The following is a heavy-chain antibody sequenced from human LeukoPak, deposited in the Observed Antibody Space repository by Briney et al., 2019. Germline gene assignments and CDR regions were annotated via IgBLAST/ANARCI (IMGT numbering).Heavy chain of an antibody. CDR2: ISAYNGNT. Sequence: ASVKVSCKASGYTFTSYGISWVRQAPGQGLEWMGWISAYNGNTNYAQKLQGRVTMTTDTSTSTAYMELRSLRSDDTAVYYCARALRRDSSSSDCYYYGMDVWGQGTTVTVSS. CDR3: ARALRRDSSSSDCYYYGMDV. D-gene: IGHD6-6*01. CDR1: GYTFTSYG. J-gene: IGHJ6*02. V-gene: IGHV1-18*01.